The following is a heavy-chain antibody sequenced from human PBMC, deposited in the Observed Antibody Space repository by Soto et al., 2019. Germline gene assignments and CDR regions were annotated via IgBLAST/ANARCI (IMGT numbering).Heavy chain of an antibody. CDR3: AAGTTVTTPGVYYYGMDV. D-gene: IGHD4-4*01. CDR2: ISYDGSNK. Sequence: PGGSLRLSCAASGFTFSSYGMHWVRQAPGKGLEWVAVISYDGSNKYYADSVKGRFTISRDNSKNTLYLQMNSLRAEDTAVYYCAAGTTVTTPGVYYYGMDVWGQGTTVTVSS. V-gene: IGHV3-30*03. CDR1: GFTFSSYG. J-gene: IGHJ6*02.